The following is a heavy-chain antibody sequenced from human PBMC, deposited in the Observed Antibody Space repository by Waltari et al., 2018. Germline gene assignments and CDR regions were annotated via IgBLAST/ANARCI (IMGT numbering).Heavy chain of an antibody. CDR3: AKGTIFAGALDY. D-gene: IGHD3-3*02. J-gene: IGHJ4*02. CDR1: WVTVVRSY. CDR2: LSAGGDT. V-gene: IGHV3-53*02. Sequence: EVHLVETGGGLIQPGGSLGLSCAVSWVTVVRSYMSWVRQAPGKGLEWVSYLSAGGDTYFAGSLQGRVTISRDDSKNSLFLQMNSLSAADTAVYYCAKGTIFAGALDYWGQGALVTVSS.